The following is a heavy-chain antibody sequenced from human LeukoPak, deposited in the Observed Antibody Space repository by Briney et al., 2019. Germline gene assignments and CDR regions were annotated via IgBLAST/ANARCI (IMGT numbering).Heavy chain of an antibody. J-gene: IGHJ4*02. CDR1: GYNFTDYW. CDR2: IYPGDSET. Sequence: GESLKISCKGSGYNFTDYWIGWVRQMPGKGLAWMGIIYPGDSETRYSPSFQGQVTISADKSISTAYLQWSSLKASDTAMYYCARHDGGSGWYIDYWGQGTLVTVSS. D-gene: IGHD6-19*01. V-gene: IGHV5-51*01. CDR3: ARHDGGSGWYIDY.